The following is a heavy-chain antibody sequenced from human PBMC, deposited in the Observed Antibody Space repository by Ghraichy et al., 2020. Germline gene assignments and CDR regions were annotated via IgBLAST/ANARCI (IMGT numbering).Heavy chain of an antibody. CDR1: GFAFSDSA. V-gene: IGHV3-73*01. CDR2: IRGKPNNYAT. CDR3: SRIWDGVTYHPDFDY. J-gene: IGHJ4*02. Sequence: GAYLHISCAASGFAFSDSAIHWVRQASGKGLECVGRIRGKPNNYATAYVASLKGRFTISRDESKNTAYLQMNSLKTEDTAVYYCSRIWDGVTYHPDFDYWGQGTLVTVSS. D-gene: IGHD2-8*01.